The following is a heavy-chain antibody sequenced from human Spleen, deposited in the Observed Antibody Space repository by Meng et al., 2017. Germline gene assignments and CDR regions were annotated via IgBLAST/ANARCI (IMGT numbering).Heavy chain of an antibody. V-gene: IGHV3-72*01. CDR3: TRVDLDVTGRRLSY. CDR2: IRKKVNSYST. CDR1: GFSFSDHY. D-gene: IGHD3/OR15-3a*01. J-gene: IGHJ4*02. Sequence: GESLKISCAAAGFSFSDHYMDWVRQAPGKGLEWVGRIRKKVNSYSTEYVASVKGRFTISRDDSKNSLYLQMNSLNTEDTAVYYCTRVDLDVTGRRLSYWGQGTLVTVSS.